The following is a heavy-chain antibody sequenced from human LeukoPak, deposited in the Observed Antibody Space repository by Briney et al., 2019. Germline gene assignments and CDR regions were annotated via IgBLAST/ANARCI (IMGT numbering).Heavy chain of an antibody. CDR3: AKDLWFGELSPLTFDY. V-gene: IGHV3-73*01. CDR2: IRGKANSYAT. J-gene: IGHJ4*02. D-gene: IGHD3-10*01. Sequence: GGSLRLSCAASGFTFSGSAMHWVRQASGKGLEWVGRIRGKANSYATAYAASVKGRFTISRDNSKNTLYLQMNSLRAEDTAVYYCAKDLWFGELSPLTFDYWGQGTLVTVSS. CDR1: GFTFSGSA.